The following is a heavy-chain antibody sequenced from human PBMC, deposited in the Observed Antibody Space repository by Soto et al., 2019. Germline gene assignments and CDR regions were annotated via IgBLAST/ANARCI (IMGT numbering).Heavy chain of an antibody. D-gene: IGHD3-22*01. V-gene: IGHV3-7*05. CDR1: EFTFINYW. CDR3: ARDRYYYDSSGSYSPPY. J-gene: IGHJ4*02. CDR2: IKQDGSEK. Sequence: HPGGSLRLSFAASEFTFINYWMNWIRQAPGKGLEWVSNIKQDGSEKYYADSVKGRFTIYRDNSKNTLYLQMNSLRAEDTAVYYCARDRYYYDSSGSYSPPYWGQGTLVTVSS.